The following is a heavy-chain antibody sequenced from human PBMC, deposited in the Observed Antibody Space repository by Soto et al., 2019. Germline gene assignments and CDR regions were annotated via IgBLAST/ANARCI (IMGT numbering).Heavy chain of an antibody. CDR2: VHFSATT. Sequence: SETLSLTCSVSAGSVRNGMYYWSWVRQPPGKGLEWLRNVHFSATTIYNPSLMGRVTISVDMSKNHVFLELNSVTAADTAIYYCGRCCSNFGCHHLSYSVSWCPGTQVTVFS. D-gene: IGHD2-2*01. J-gene: IGHJ4*02. V-gene: IGHV4-61*03. CDR3: GRCCSNFGCHHLSYSVS. CDR1: AGSVRNGMYY.